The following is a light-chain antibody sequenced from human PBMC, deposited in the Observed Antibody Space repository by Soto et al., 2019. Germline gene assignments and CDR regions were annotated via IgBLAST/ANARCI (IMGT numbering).Light chain of an antibody. J-gene: IGKJ4*01. CDR1: QSVATY. CDR2: DTS. V-gene: IGKV3-11*01. CDR3: QHRNNLPLT. Sequence: EIGFMQSPATLSLSPGERVTLSCGASQSVATYLAWYQHKPGQAPRLLIYDTSKRATGIPARFSGSGSGTDFSLTISSLEPEDFAVYYCQHRNNLPLTFGGGTKVEIK.